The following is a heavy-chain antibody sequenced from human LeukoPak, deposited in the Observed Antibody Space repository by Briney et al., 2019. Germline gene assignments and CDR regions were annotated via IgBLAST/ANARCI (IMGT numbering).Heavy chain of an antibody. Sequence: GGSLRLSCAASGFTFSSYNMNWVRQAPGKGLEWVSSITSSSNYIYYADSVRGRFTISRGNAKNSLYLQMNSLRAEDTTVYYCARDCWDYGSGSYCGIDYWGQGTLVTVSS. CDR3: ARDCWDYGSGSYCGIDY. J-gene: IGHJ4*02. CDR1: GFTFSSYN. CDR2: ITSSSNYI. D-gene: IGHD3-10*01. V-gene: IGHV3-21*03.